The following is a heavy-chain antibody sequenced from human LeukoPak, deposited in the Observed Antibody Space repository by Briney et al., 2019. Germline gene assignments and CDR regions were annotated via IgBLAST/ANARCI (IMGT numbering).Heavy chain of an antibody. D-gene: IGHD3-22*01. CDR1: GGSISSYY. V-gene: IGHV4-59*01. J-gene: IGHJ6*02. Sequence: SETLSLTCTVSGGSISSYYWSWIRQPPRKGLEWIGYIYYSGSTNYNPSLKSRVTISVDTSKNQFSLKLSSVTAADTAVYYCARESYYYDSSDLSGPMDVWGQGTTVTVSS. CDR3: ARESYYYDSSDLSGPMDV. CDR2: IYYSGST.